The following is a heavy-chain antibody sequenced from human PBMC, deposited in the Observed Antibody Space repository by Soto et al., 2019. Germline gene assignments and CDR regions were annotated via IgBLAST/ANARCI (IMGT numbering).Heavy chain of an antibody. CDR3: VAVDYGDY. Sequence: QVQLVQAGTEEKKPGASVKVSCKASGYTFSTYAMHWVRQAPGQRLEWMGWVGGDNGYTRYSQKFQGRVTMTRDTSASTDYMELSSLGSEDTAVYYCVAVDYGDYWGQGTLVSVSS. CDR1: GYTFSTYA. CDR2: VGGDNGYT. D-gene: IGHD6-19*01. J-gene: IGHJ4*02. V-gene: IGHV1-3*05.